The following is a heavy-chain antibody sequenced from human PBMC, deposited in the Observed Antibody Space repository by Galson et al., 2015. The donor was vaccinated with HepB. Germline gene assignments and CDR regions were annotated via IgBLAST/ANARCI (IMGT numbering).Heavy chain of an antibody. J-gene: IGHJ6*02. D-gene: IGHD3-22*01. CDR3: ARDYYDSSGLQSIEYYYHGMDV. CDR2: ISAYNGNR. CDR1: GYTFTSYG. V-gene: IGHV1-18*01. Sequence: SVKVSCKASGYTFTSYGISWVRQAPGQGLEWMGWISAYNGNRIYAQKFQGRVTMTTETYTSTAYMELRSLRSDDTAVYFCARDYYDSSGLQSIEYYYHGMDVWGQGTTVTVS.